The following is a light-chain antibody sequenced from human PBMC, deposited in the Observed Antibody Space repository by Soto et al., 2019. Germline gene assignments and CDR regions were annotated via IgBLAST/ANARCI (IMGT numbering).Light chain of an antibody. CDR3: QQYANWPPWT. V-gene: IGKV3-15*01. CDR2: GAS. J-gene: IGKJ1*01. CDR1: PNFASR. Sequence: EIVMTQSPATLSVSPGGRATLSCGPSPNFASRLAWYQLNRGQPPRLLIHGASTRATGVAPRFSGSGSGTEYTLTISSLQSEDFAVYFCQQYANWPPWTFGQGTKVEI.